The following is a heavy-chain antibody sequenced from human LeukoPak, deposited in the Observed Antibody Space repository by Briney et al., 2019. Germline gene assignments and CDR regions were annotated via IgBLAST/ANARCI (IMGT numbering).Heavy chain of an antibody. CDR3: TRHSSNHYYYYYMDV. D-gene: IGHD2-15*01. CDR1: GFTFSGSA. Sequence: GGSLKLSCAASGFTFSGSAMHWVRQASGKGLEWVGRIRSKANSYATAYAASVKGRFTISRDDSKNTAYLQMNSLKTEDTAVYYCTRHSSNHYYYYYMDVWGKGTTVTVSS. J-gene: IGHJ6*03. CDR2: IRSKANSYAT. V-gene: IGHV3-73*01.